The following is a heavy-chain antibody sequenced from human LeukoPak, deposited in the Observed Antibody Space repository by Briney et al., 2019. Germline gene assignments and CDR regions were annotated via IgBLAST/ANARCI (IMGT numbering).Heavy chain of an antibody. J-gene: IGHJ4*02. CDR3: ARVGGYSGYDPNDY. CDR2: IKQDGSEK. CDR1: GFIFGDYG. V-gene: IGHV3-7*01. D-gene: IGHD5-12*01. Sequence: GGSLRLSCAASGFIFGDYGMSWVRQAPGKGLEGVANIKQDGSEKYYVDSVKGRFTISRDNAKNSLYLQMNSLRAEDTAVYYCARVGGYSGYDPNDYWGQGTLVTVSS.